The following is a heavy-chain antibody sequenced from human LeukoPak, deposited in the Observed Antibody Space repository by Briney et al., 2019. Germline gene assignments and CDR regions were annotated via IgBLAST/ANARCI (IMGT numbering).Heavy chain of an antibody. Sequence: SETLSLTCTVSGGSISSSSYYWGWIRQPPGTGLEWIGSIYYSGSTYYNPSLKSRVTISVDTSKNQFSLKLSSVTAADTAVYYCARHVAGLFDYWGQGTLVTVSS. CDR1: GGSISSSSYY. J-gene: IGHJ4*02. CDR2: IYYSGST. D-gene: IGHD2-15*01. CDR3: ARHVAGLFDY. V-gene: IGHV4-39*01.